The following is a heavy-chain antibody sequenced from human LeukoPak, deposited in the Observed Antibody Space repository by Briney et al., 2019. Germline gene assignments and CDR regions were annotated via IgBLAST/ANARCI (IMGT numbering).Heavy chain of an antibody. Sequence: GASVKVSCKASGYTFTSYDINWVRQATGQGLEWMGWMNPNSGNTGYAQKFQGRVTMTRNTSISTAYMELSSLRSEDTAVYYCARGHTRRETTVTTGEYYYYYGMDVWGQGTTVTVSS. CDR2: MNPNSGNT. V-gene: IGHV1-8*01. J-gene: IGHJ6*02. CDR1: GYTFTSYD. CDR3: ARGHTRRETTVTTGEYYYYYGMDV. D-gene: IGHD4-11*01.